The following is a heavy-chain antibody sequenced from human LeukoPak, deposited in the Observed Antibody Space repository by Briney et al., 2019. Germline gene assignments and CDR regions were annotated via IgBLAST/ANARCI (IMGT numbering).Heavy chain of an antibody. CDR1: GGSISSSSYY. CDR3: ARVSWFPGTSYYYMDV. V-gene: IGHV4-39*07. J-gene: IGHJ6*03. CDR2: IHYSGST. Sequence: NPSETLSLTCTVSGGSISSSSYYWGWIRQPPGKGLEWIGSIHYSGSTNYNPSLKSRVTISVDTSKNQFSLKLSSVTAADTAVYYCARVSWFPGTSYYYMDVWGKGTTVTVSS. D-gene: IGHD1-1*01.